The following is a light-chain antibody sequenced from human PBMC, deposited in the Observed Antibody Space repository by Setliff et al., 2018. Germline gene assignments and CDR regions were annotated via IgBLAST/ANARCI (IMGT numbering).Light chain of an antibody. V-gene: IGLV2-14*01. CDR3: SSYTSSSTVV. Sequence: QSALTQPASVSGSPGQSITISCTGTSSDVGGYNYVSWYQQHPGKAPKLMIYDVSKRPSGVSNRFSGSKSGNTASLTISGLQAENEADYYCSSYTSSSTVVFGTGTKGTGL. CDR1: SSDVGGYNY. CDR2: DVS. J-gene: IGLJ1*01.